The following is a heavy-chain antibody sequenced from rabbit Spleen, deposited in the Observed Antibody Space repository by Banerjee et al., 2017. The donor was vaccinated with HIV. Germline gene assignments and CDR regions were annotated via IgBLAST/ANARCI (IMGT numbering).Heavy chain of an antibody. V-gene: IGHV1S40*01. D-gene: IGHD1-1*01. Sequence: QSLEESGGGLVKPGGTLTLTCKASGFDFSSSYYMSWVRQAPGKGLEWIGCIYTGSGSTFYASWAKGRFTIAKTSSTTVTLQMTSLTAADTATYFCARGSSFISSGYDPWGPGTLVTVS. CDR2: IYTGSGST. CDR1: GFDFSSSYY. J-gene: IGHJ2*01. CDR3: ARGSSFISSGYDP.